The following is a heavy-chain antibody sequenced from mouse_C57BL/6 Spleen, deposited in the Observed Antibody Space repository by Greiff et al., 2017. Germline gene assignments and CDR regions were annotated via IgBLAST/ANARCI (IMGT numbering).Heavy chain of an antibody. J-gene: IGHJ2*01. CDR2: IDPKSGGT. D-gene: IGHD3-2*02. Sequence: VQLQQPGAELVKPGASVKLSCKASGYTFTRYWMHWVKQRPGRGPEWIGRIDPKSGGTKYNEKFKSKGTLTVDKPSSTDYMQLSSLTSEDSAVYYCARAAQATGYFDYWGQGTTLTVSS. CDR3: ARAAQATGYFDY. CDR1: GYTFTRYW. V-gene: IGHV1-72*01.